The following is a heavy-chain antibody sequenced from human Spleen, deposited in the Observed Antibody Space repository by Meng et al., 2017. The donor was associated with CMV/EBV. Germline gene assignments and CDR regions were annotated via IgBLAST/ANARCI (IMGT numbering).Heavy chain of an antibody. CDR3: ALRIYIAAAGYFDY. V-gene: IGHV4-39*07. J-gene: IGHJ4*02. D-gene: IGHD6-13*01. Sequence: SETLSLTCTVSGGSISSSSYYWGWIRQPPGKGLEWIGSIYHSGSTNYNPSLKSRVTISVDKSKNQFSLKLSSVTAADTAVYYCALRIYIAAAGYFDYWGQGTLVTVSS. CDR1: GGSISSSSYY. CDR2: IYHSGST.